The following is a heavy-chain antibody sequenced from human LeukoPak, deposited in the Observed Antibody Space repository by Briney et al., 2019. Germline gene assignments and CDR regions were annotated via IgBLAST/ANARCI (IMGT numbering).Heavy chain of an antibody. D-gene: IGHD6-19*01. V-gene: IGHV4-59*01. J-gene: IGHJ6*03. CDR3: ARGIAVAGTLIYYYYYYMDV. CDR1: GGSISSYY. CDR2: IYYSGST. Sequence: SETLSLTCTVSGGSISSYYWSWIRQPPGKGLEWIGYIYYSGSTNYNPSLKSRVTISVDTSKNQFSLKLSSVTAADTAVYCCARGIAVAGTLIYYYYYYMDVWGKGTTVTISS.